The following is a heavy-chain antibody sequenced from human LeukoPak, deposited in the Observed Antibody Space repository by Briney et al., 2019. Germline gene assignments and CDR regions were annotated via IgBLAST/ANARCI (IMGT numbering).Heavy chain of an antibody. D-gene: IGHD6-19*01. Sequence: ASVKVSCKASGYSFTSYDLSWVRQATGQGLEWMGWMNPNSGNTGYAQKFQGRVTMTRDTSISTAYMELTSLTSEDTAIYYCARGHAVAGTGYWGQGTLVTVSS. CDR1: GYSFTSYD. CDR3: ARGHAVAGTGY. J-gene: IGHJ4*02. V-gene: IGHV1-8*01. CDR2: MNPNSGNT.